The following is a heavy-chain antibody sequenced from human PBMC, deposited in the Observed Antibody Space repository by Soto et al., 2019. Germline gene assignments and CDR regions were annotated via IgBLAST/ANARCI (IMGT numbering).Heavy chain of an antibody. CDR1: GFTFSSYA. V-gene: IGHV3-23*01. Sequence: VQLLESGGGLVQPGGSLRLSCAASGFTFSSYAMSWVRQAPGKGLEWVSAISGSGGSTYYADSVKGRFTISRDNSKNTLYLQMNSLRAEDTAVYYCAKDVSYSNYLGGRPGGFDPWGQGTLVTVSS. CDR3: AKDVSYSNYLGGRPGGFDP. D-gene: IGHD4-4*01. J-gene: IGHJ5*02. CDR2: ISGSGGST.